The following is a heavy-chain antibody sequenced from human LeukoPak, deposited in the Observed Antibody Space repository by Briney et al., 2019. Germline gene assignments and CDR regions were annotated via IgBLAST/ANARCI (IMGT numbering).Heavy chain of an antibody. CDR2: ISYDGSNK. D-gene: IGHD2-15*01. V-gene: IGHV3-30-3*01. Sequence: GGSLRLSCAASGFTFSNAWMSWVRQAPGKGLEWVAVISYDGSNKYYADSVKGRFTISRDNSKNTLYLQMNSLRAEDTAVYYCATGKYCSGGSCSWDYWGQGTLVTVSS. CDR1: GFTFSNAW. J-gene: IGHJ4*02. CDR3: ATGKYCSGGSCSWDY.